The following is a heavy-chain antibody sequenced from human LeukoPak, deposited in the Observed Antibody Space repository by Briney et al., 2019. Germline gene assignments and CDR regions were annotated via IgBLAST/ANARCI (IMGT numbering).Heavy chain of an antibody. CDR2: MNPNSGNT. D-gene: IGHD3-22*01. V-gene: IGHV1-8*01. CDR1: GYTFTSYD. Sequence: ASVKVSCKASGYTFTSYDINWVRQATGQGLEWMGWMNPNSGNTGYAQKLQGRVTMTRNTSISTAYMELSSLRSEDTAVYYCARGPVRITMIVVVITKDNWFDPWGQGTLVTVSS. J-gene: IGHJ5*02. CDR3: ARGPVRITMIVVVITKDNWFDP.